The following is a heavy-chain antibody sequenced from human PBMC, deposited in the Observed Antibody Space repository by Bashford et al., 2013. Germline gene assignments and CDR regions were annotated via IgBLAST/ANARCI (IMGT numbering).Heavy chain of an antibody. V-gene: IGHV1-2*02. J-gene: IGHJ4*02. CDR1: GYTFTDYY. CDR3: AREYCTVGSCYSEY. Sequence: ASVKVSCKASGYTFTDYYMHWVRQAPGQGLEWVGWINPNSGGTNYAQNFRGRVTMTRDTSISTAYMDLSSLRSDDTAVYYCAREYCTVGSCYSEYWGQGTLVTVSS. CDR2: INPNSGGT. D-gene: IGHD2-15*01.